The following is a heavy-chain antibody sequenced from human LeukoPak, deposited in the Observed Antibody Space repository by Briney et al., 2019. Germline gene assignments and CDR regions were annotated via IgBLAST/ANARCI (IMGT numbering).Heavy chain of an antibody. D-gene: IGHD2-15*01. CDR2: IYPCDSDT. Sequence: PGESLKISCKGSGYSFTSYWIGWVRQIPGKGLEWMGIIYPCDSDTRYSPSLQGQVTLSAEKSISTAYLQWSSLKASDTAMYYCARPLPEYCSGGSCYSWGQGTLVTVSS. CDR1: GYSFTSYW. J-gene: IGHJ4*02. CDR3: ARPLPEYCSGGSCYS. V-gene: IGHV5-51*01.